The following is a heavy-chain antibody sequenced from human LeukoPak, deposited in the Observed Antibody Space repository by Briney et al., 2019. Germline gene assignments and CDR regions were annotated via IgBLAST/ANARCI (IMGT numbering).Heavy chain of an antibody. CDR3: ASTRRDFYGMDV. Sequence: SETLSLTCDVYGGSFSGYYWSWIRQPPGKGLEWIGEINHSGSTNYNPSLKSRVTISVDASKNQFSLKLSSVTAADTAVYYCASTRRDFYGMDVWGKGTTVTVSS. CDR1: GGSFSGYY. CDR2: INHSGST. D-gene: IGHD3-3*01. V-gene: IGHV4-34*01. J-gene: IGHJ6*04.